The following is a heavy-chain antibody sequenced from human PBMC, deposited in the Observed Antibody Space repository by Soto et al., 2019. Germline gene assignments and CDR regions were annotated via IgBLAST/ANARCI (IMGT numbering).Heavy chain of an antibody. J-gene: IGHJ3*02. Sequence: ASETLSLTCTVSGGSLSSYYWSWIRPPPGKGLEWIGYIYYSGSTNYNPSLKSRVTISVDTSKNQFSLKLSSVTAADTAVYYCARVGDGYNISPDAFDIWGQGTMVTVSS. CDR1: GGSLSSYY. D-gene: IGHD5-12*01. CDR3: ARVGDGYNISPDAFDI. CDR2: IYYSGST. V-gene: IGHV4-59*12.